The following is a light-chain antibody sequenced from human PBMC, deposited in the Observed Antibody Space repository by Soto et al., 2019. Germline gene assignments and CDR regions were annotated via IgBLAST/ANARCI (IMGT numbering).Light chain of an antibody. CDR2: EVS. J-gene: IGLJ1*01. CDR3: PSFSGSSHLYV. CDR1: SGDVGGYNA. Sequence: QSALAQPASVSGSPGQSMTISCTGTSGDVGGYNAVAWYQQHPGKAPKLIIFEVSNRPSGSSDRFSGSKSGNTASLTISGLQAEDEADYYGPSFSGSSHLYVFGTGTKVTVL. V-gene: IGLV2-14*01.